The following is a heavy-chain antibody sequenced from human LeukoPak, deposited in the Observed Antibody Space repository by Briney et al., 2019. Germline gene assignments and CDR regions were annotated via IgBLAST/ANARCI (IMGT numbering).Heavy chain of an antibody. CDR2: INGSGGST. Sequence: GGSLRLSCAAPGFTFRSYAMSWVRQAPGKGLEWGSGINGSGGSTYYAESVKGRFTISRDNAKKTLYLQMNSLRAEDTAVYYCAGQGGYTSVWYSLDNWGQGTLVTVSS. CDR3: AGQGGYTSVWYSLDN. J-gene: IGHJ4*02. V-gene: IGHV3-23*01. CDR1: GFTFRSYA. D-gene: IGHD6-19*01.